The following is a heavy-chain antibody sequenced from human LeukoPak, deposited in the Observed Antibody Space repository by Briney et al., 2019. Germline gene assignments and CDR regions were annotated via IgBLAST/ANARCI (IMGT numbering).Heavy chain of an antibody. Sequence: GGSLRLSCVVSGFGFSDSYMTWIRQTPGKGLEWLAYISGSGSDMYYADSVRGRFTISRDNAKNSLYLQMNSLRPNDTALYYCSTDPRLLIYWGHGTLVTVSS. J-gene: IGHJ4*01. V-gene: IGHV3-11*01. CDR3: STDPRLLIY. CDR2: ISGSGSDM. D-gene: IGHD2-8*01. CDR1: GFGFSDSY.